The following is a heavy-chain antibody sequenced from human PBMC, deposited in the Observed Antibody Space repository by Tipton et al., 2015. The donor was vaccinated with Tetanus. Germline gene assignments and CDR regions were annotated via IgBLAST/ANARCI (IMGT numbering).Heavy chain of an antibody. CDR2: SWYDGTDK. D-gene: IGHD2-15*01. CDR3: AREADCSGGSCLSGAIDN. V-gene: IGHV3-33*08. CDR1: GLFFKNAW. Sequence: SLRLSCATSGLFFKNAWMNWVRQAPGKGLEWVAVSWYDGTDKYYADSVKGRLTISRDNSKNTLYLQMNSLRAEDTAVYYCAREADCSGGSCLSGAIDNWGQGSQVSVTS. J-gene: IGHJ4*02.